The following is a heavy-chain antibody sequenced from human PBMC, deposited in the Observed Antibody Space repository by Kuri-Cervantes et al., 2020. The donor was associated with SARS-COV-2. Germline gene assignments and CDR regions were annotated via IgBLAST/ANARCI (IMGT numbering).Heavy chain of an antibody. CDR1: GFIFNSYA. CDR2: IRFDGSNK. V-gene: IGHV3-30*02. D-gene: IGHD1-14*01. CDR3: AKDRSNPRLPYTGTFDY. J-gene: IGHJ4*02. Sequence: GESLKISCAASGFIFNSYAMHWVRQAPGKGLEWVAFIRFDGSNKYYADSVKGRFTISRDNSKNTLYLQMNSLRAEDTAVYYCAKDRSNPRLPYTGTFDYWGQGTLVTVSS.